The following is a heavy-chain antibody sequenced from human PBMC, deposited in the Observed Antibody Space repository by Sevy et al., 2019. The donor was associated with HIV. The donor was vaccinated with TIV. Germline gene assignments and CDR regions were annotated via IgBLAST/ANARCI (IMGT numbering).Heavy chain of an antibody. V-gene: IGHV3-33*01. J-gene: IGHJ6*02. CDR3: STDPIIVLLMTDGMDV. CDR2: IWYDGSNK. CDR1: GFTFSSYG. D-gene: IGHD2-21*01. Sequence: GGSLRLSCAASGFTFSSYGMHWVRQAPGKGLEWVAVIWYDGSNKYYADSVKGRFTISRDNSKNTLYLQMNSLKAEDTAVYYCSTDPIIVLLMTDGMDVWGQGTTVTVSS.